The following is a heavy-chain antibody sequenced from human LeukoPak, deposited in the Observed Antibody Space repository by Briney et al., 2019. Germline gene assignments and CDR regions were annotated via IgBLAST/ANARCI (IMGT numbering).Heavy chain of an antibody. D-gene: IGHD3-3*01. CDR2: IYHSGST. J-gene: IGHJ5*02. CDR3: ARDHYDFWSGYPNWFDP. CDR1: GGSFSGYY. V-gene: IGHV4-38-2*02. Sequence: PSETLSLTCAVYGGSFSGYYWGWIRQPPGKGREWIGSIYHSGSTYYNPSLKSRVTISVDTSKNQFSLKLSSVTAADTAVYYCARDHYDFWSGYPNWFDPWGQGTLVTVSS.